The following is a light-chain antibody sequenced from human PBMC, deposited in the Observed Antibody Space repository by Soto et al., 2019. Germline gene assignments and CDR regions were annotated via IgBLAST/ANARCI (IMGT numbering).Light chain of an antibody. V-gene: IGLV1-40*01. CDR3: QSYDSSLSGWGI. J-gene: IGLJ2*01. Sequence: QPVLTQPPSVSGAPGQRVTISCTGSSSNIGAGYDVYWYQQLPGTAPKLLIYRNNNRPSGVPDRFSGSKSGTSASLAITGLQAEDEADYYCQSYDSSLSGWGIFGGGTKLTVL. CDR1: SSNIGAGYD. CDR2: RNN.